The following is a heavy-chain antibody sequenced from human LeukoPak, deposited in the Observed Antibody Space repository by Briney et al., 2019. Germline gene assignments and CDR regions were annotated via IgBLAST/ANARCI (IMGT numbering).Heavy chain of an antibody. Sequence: GGSLRLSCAASGFTFSSYAMTWVRQAPGKGLEWVSVISGNGINTYYADAVKGRFTISRDISKSTVYLQMNTLTAEYTAVYYCAKDLGPGTDTSCIPPYHHDHTGVWGKGTTVTVS. CDR3: AKDLGPGTDTSCIPPYHHDHTGV. V-gene: IGHV3-23*01. D-gene: IGHD2-2*01. CDR1: GFTFSSYA. J-gene: IGHJ6*03. CDR2: ISGNGINT.